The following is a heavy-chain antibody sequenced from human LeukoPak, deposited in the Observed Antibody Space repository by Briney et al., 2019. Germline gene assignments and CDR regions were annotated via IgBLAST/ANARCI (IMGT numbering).Heavy chain of an antibody. J-gene: IGHJ4*02. Sequence: GASVKVSCKASGYTFTSYGISWVRQAPGQGLEWMGWISAYNGNTNYAQKLQGRVTMTTDTSTSTAYMELRSLRSDDTAVYYCARVYYDFWSGYYPLDYWGQGTLVTVSS. CDR2: ISAYNGNT. CDR3: ARVYYDFWSGYYPLDY. CDR1: GYTFTSYG. V-gene: IGHV1-18*01. D-gene: IGHD3-3*01.